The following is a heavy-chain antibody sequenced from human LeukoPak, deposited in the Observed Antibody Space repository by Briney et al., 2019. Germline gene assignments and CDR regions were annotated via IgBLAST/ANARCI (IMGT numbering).Heavy chain of an antibody. J-gene: IGHJ4*02. Sequence: SETLSLTCTVSGGSISSGDYYWSWIRQPPGKGPEWIGYIYYSGSTYYNPSLKSRVTISVDTSKNQFSLKLSSVTAADTAGYDCASDHGGWPDCWGQGTLVTVSS. CDR2: IYYSGST. CDR3: ASDHGGWPDC. CDR1: GGSISSGDYY. V-gene: IGHV4-30-4*08. D-gene: IGHD6-19*01.